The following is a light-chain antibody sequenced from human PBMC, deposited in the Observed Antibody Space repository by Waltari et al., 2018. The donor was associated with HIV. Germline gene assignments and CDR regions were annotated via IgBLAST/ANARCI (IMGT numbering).Light chain of an antibody. CDR2: QDS. CDR1: KLGDKY. J-gene: IGLJ2*01. V-gene: IGLV3-1*01. CDR3: QAWDSSTAKRV. Sequence: SYELTQPPSVSVSPGQTASITCSGDKLGDKYACWYQQKPGQSPVLVIYQDSKRPSGIPERFSGSNSRNTATLTISGTQAMDEADYYCQAWDSSTAKRVFGGGTKLTVL.